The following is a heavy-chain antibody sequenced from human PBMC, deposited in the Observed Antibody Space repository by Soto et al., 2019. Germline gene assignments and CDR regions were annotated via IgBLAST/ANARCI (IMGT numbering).Heavy chain of an antibody. D-gene: IGHD5-12*01. CDR2: IPDDGKDK. CDR1: GFAFSTYG. Sequence: QVQLVESGGGVVQPGRSLRLSCEASGFAFSTYGIHWVRQAPGKGLEWVAFIPDDGKDKYYGDSVRGRFTISRDNSKNTLYLQLKSLRPEDTAVYYCAIMRDGYNYPGDYFDYWGPGTLVTVSS. J-gene: IGHJ4*02. CDR3: AIMRDGYNYPGDYFDY. V-gene: IGHV3-30*03.